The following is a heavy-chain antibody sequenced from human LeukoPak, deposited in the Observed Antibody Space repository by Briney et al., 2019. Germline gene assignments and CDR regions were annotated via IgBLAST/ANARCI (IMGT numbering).Heavy chain of an antibody. D-gene: IGHD5-18*01. CDR2: ISYDGSNK. V-gene: IGHV3-30-3*01. CDR1: GFTFSNYA. CDR3: ASTWIQVWLTDY. Sequence: TGRSLRLSCAASGFTFSNYAMHWVRQAPGKGLEWVALISYDGSNKYYADSVRGRFTISRDNSRDTLYLQMNSLRAEDTAVYFCASTWIQVWLTDYWGQGTLVTVSS. J-gene: IGHJ4*02.